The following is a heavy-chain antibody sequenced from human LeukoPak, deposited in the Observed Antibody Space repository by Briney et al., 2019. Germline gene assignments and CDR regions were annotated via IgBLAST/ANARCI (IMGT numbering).Heavy chain of an antibody. CDR2: ISSSSSYI. CDR3: ARGGDWNYLYFDY. J-gene: IGHJ4*02. V-gene: IGHV3-21*01. Sequence: PGGSLRLSCAASGFTFSSYSMNWVRQAPGKGPEWVSSISSSSSYIYYADSMKGRFTISRDNAKNSLYLQMNSLRAEDTAVYYCARGGDWNYLYFDYWGQGTLVTVSS. CDR1: GFTFSSYS. D-gene: IGHD1-7*01.